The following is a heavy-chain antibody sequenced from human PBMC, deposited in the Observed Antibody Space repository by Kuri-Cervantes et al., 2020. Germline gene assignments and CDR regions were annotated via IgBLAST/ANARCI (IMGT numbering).Heavy chain of an antibody. J-gene: IGHJ4*02. CDR1: GGSISSYY. D-gene: IGHD2-15*01. Sequence: GSLRLSCTVSGGSISSYYWSWIRQPPGKGLEWIGYIYYSGSTNYNPSIKSRVTISVDTSKNQFSLKLSSVTAADTAVYYCARADWEDCSGGSCKKTGAYFDYWGQGTLVTVSS. CDR3: ARADWEDCSGGSCKKTGAYFDY. V-gene: IGHV4-59*01. CDR2: IYYSGST.